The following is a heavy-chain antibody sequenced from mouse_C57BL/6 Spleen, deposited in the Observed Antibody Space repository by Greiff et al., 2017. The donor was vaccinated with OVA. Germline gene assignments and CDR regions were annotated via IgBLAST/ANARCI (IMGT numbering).Heavy chain of an antibody. Sequence: EVQLVESGGGLVKPGGSLKLSCAASGFTFSSYAMSWVRQTPEKRLEWVATISDGGSYTYYPDNVKGRFTISRDNAKNNLYLQMSHLKSEDTAMYYCARDCYGSSPWYFDVWGTGTTVTVAS. CDR3: ARDCYGSSPWYFDV. J-gene: IGHJ1*03. D-gene: IGHD1-1*01. CDR1: GFTFSSYA. CDR2: ISDGGSYT. V-gene: IGHV5-4*01.